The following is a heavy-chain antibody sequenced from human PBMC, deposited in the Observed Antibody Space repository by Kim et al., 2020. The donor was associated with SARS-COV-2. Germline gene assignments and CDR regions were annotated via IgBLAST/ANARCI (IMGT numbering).Heavy chain of an antibody. J-gene: IGHJ4*02. CDR3: ARDTRYCSGSNCYSPGYFDY. CDR2: ISNDGSNK. CDR1: GFTFSNYA. D-gene: IGHD2-15*01. V-gene: IGHV3-30*04. Sequence: GGSLRLSCVASGFTFSNYAMHWVRQAPGKGLEWVAVISNDGSNKYYADSVKGRFTISRDNSKNTLYLQMNSLRAEDTAVYYCARDTRYCSGSNCYSPGYFDYWGQGTLVTVSS.